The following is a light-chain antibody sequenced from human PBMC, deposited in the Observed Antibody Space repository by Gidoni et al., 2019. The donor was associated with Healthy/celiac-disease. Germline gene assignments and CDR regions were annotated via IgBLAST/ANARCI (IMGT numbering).Light chain of an antibody. CDR3: SSYTSSSTLV. J-gene: IGLJ2*01. CDR2: DVI. Sequence: QSALTQPASVSGSPGPSITISCTGTSSDVGGHNYVSWYQQHPGKAPKLMIYDVINRPSGVSNRFSGSKSGNTASLTIYGLQAEDEADYYCSSYTSSSTLVFGGGTKLTVL. V-gene: IGLV2-14*01. CDR1: SSDVGGHNY.